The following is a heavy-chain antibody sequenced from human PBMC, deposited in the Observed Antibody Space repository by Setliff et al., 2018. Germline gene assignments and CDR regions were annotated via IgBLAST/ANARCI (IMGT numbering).Heavy chain of an antibody. CDR3: ARVRVVQGYYEFDS. CDR2: IYFNGNT. CDR1: GGSISNSDHY. V-gene: IGHV4-39*07. Sequence: PSETLSLTCSVSGGSISNSDHYWGWLRQPPGQGLEWIANIYFNGNTNRKPSLKSRVTISIDTSKNQFSLRLSSVTAADTATYDCARVRVVQGYYEFDSWGQGTLVTVSS. J-gene: IGHJ4*02. D-gene: IGHD3-16*01.